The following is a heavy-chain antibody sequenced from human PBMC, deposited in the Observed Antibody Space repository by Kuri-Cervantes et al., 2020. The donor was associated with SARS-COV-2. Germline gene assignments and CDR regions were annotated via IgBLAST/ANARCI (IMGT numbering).Heavy chain of an antibody. CDR3: ARYPGYDSSGYHDY. V-gene: IGHV3-43*01. CDR1: GFTFDDYT. Sequence: GGSLRLSCAASGFTFDDYTMHWARQAPGKGLEWVSLISWDGGSTYYADSVKGRFTISRDNAKNSLYLQMNSLRAEDTALYHCARYPGYDSSGYHDYWGQGTLVTVSS. D-gene: IGHD3-22*01. J-gene: IGHJ4*02. CDR2: ISWDGGST.